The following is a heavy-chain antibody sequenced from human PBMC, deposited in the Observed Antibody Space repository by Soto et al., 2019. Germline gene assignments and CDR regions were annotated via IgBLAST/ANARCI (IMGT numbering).Heavy chain of an antibody. CDR3: AGGGPPINALDL. Sequence: QVQLVQSGAEVKQPGASVKISCKASGYTLSSNYLHWVRQAPGQGLEWMGMINPTSDYTNFAQNFTGRVLLTKDASTSTVYMELTSLRLDDTAVYFCAGGGPPINALDLWGQGTMVAVSS. CDR1: GYTLSSNY. J-gene: IGHJ3*01. CDR2: INPTSDYT. V-gene: IGHV1-46*01.